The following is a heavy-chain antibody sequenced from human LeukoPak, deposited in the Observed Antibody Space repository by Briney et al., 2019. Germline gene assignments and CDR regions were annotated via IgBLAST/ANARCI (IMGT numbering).Heavy chain of an antibody. CDR1: GYTFTSYD. CDR2: INPSGGST. J-gene: IGHJ6*02. D-gene: IGHD5-12*01. CDR3: ARDLRGYSYYYGMDV. V-gene: IGHV1-46*01. Sequence: ASVKVSCKASGYTFTSYDFNWMRQATGQGLEWMGIINPSGGSTSYAQKFQGRVTTTRDTSTSTVYMELSSLRSEDTAVYYCARDLRGYSYYYGMDVWGQGTTVTVSS.